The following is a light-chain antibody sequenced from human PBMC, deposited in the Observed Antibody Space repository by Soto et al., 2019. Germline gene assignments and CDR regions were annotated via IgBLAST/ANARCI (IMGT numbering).Light chain of an antibody. CDR2: AAS. J-gene: IGKJ1*01. V-gene: IGKV1-8*01. Sequence: AIRMTQSPSSLSASTGDRVTITCRASQGISSYLAWYQQKPGKAPKLLIYAASTLQSGVPSRFSGSGSGTDFTLTISCLQSEDFATYYCQQYYSYPPTFGQGTNVDIK. CDR1: QGISSY. CDR3: QQYYSYPPT.